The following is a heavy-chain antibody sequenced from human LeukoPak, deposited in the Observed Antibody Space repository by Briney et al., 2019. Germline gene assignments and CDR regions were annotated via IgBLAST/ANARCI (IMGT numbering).Heavy chain of an antibody. V-gene: IGHV1-18*04. D-gene: IGHD3-16*01. CDR3: ARINVWGGDDAFDI. Sequence: ASVKVSCKASGYTFTSYGISWVRQAPGQGLEWMGWISAYNGNTNYAQKLQGRVTMTTDTSTSTAYMELRRLRSDDRAVYYCARINVWGGDDAFDICGQGTMVTVSS. J-gene: IGHJ3*02. CDR1: GYTFTSYG. CDR2: ISAYNGNT.